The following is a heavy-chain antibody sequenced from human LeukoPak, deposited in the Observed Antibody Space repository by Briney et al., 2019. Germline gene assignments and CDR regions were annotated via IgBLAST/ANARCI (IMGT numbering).Heavy chain of an antibody. CDR1: GGSISSYY. V-gene: IGHV4-4*07. CDR2: ISSSGST. CDR3: ARDMGSGWYSD. Sequence: KPSETLSLTCTVSGGSISSYYWSWIRQPAGKGLEWIGRISSSGSTNYNPSLRSRIGMPGDTSKKQFSLKLSSVTAADTAVYYCARDMGSGWYSDWGQGTLVTVSS. D-gene: IGHD6-19*01. J-gene: IGHJ4*02.